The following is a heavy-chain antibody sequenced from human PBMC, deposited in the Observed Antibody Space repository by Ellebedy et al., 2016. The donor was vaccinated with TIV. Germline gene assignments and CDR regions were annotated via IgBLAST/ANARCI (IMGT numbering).Heavy chain of an antibody. J-gene: IGHJ4*02. CDR1: GGTFSSYA. CDR2: IIPIFGTA. CDR3: AREGVYSGSYFEGCFDY. V-gene: IGHV1-69*06. D-gene: IGHD1-26*01. Sequence: SVKVSXXASGGTFSSYAISWVRQAPGQGLEWMGGIIPIFGTANYAQKFQSRVTITADKSTSTAYMELSSLRSEDTAVYYCAREGVYSGSYFEGCFDYWGQGTLVTVSS.